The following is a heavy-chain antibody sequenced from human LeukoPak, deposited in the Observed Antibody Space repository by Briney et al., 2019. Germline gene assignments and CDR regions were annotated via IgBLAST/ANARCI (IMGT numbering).Heavy chain of an antibody. CDR2: ISGSGGST. V-gene: IGHV3-23*01. J-gene: IGHJ4*02. Sequence: VRQAPGKGLEWVSAISGSGGSTYYADSVKGRFTISRDNSKNTLYLQMNSLRAEDTAVYYCAKGPHFDYWGQGTLVTVSS. CDR3: AKGPHFDY.